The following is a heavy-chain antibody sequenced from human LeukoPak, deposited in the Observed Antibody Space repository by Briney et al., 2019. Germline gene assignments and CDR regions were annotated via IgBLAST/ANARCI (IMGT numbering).Heavy chain of an antibody. CDR2: IYSSGST. V-gene: IGHV4-59*08. CDR1: GGSISSYY. Sequence: SETLSLTCTVSGGSISSYYWSWIRQPPGKGLEWIGYIYSSGSTNYNPSLKSRVTISVDTSKSQFSLKLSSVTAADTAVYYCARHEPYSSSWADFDYWGQGTLVTVSS. J-gene: IGHJ4*02. D-gene: IGHD6-13*01. CDR3: ARHEPYSSSWADFDY.